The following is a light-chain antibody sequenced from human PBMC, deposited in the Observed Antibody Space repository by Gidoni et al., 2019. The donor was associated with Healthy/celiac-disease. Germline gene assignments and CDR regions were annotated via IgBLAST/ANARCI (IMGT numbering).Light chain of an antibody. V-gene: IGKV1-39*01. Sequence: DLQMTQSPSSLSASVGDRVTITCRASQSISSYLNWYQQKPGKAPKLLIYAASSLQSGVPSRFSGSGSGTDFTLTISRLQPEDLATYYCQQSYSTPRTCXQXTKVEIK. CDR1: QSISSY. CDR2: AAS. CDR3: QQSYSTPRT. J-gene: IGKJ1*01.